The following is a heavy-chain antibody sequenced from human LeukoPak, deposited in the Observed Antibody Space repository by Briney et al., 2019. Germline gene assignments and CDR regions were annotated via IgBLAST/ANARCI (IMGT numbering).Heavy chain of an antibody. CDR2: ICGSGGCT. CDR1: GFTFNTYA. CDR3: AKTTVGYSSGRYPGWPADC. V-gene: IGHV3-23*01. D-gene: IGHD6-19*01. Sequence: GGSLRLSCEASGFTFNTYAIYWVRQAPGKGLEWVSGICGSGGCTYYADTVKGRLTISRDNSKNTVYLQMNTLAADDTAVYYCAKTTVGYSSGRYPGWPADCWGQGTLVTVSS. J-gene: IGHJ4*02.